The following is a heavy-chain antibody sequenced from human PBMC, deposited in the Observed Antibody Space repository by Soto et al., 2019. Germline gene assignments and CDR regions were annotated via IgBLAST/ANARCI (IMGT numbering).Heavy chain of an antibody. D-gene: IGHD2-8*01. Sequence: EVQLLESGGGFIHPGGSLRLSCAASGFSFSSFAMNWVRQAPGKGLEWVSIISGSADSTFYADSVKGRFTIYRDNSKRTLYLQINSLRAEDTAVYYCAKTRGAMIYAISVYGMDVWGQGTTVTVSS. V-gene: IGHV3-23*01. J-gene: IGHJ6*02. CDR3: AKTRGAMIYAISVYGMDV. CDR2: ISGSADST. CDR1: GFSFSSFA.